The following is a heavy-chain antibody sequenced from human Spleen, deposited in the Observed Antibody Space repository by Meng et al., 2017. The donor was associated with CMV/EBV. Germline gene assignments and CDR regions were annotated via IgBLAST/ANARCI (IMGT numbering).Heavy chain of an antibody. Sequence: GESLKISCAASGFTFSSYAMSWVRQAPGKGPEWVSAISSSAGSTYFADSVKGRFTISRDNSKSTLHLQMNSLRAEDTAVYYCAKVIGGGWYRVNVIANKGFDYWGQGTLVTVSS. V-gene: IGHV3-23*01. CDR3: AKVIGGGWYRVNVIANKGFDY. J-gene: IGHJ4*02. CDR1: GFTFSSYA. CDR2: ISSSAGST. D-gene: IGHD6-19*01.